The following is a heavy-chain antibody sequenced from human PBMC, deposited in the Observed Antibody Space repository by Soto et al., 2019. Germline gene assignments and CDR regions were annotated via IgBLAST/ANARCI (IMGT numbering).Heavy chain of an antibody. CDR3: ARDPGGSAFDI. CDR2: IYSGGST. J-gene: IGHJ3*02. CDR1: GFTVSSNY. D-gene: IGHD1-26*01. V-gene: IGHV3-66*01. Sequence: EVQLVESGGGLVQPGGSLRLSCAASGFTVSSNYMSWVRQAPGKGLEWGSVIYSGGSTYYADSVKGRFTISRDNSKNTLYLQMNSLRAEDTAVYYCARDPGGSAFDIWGQGTMVTVSS.